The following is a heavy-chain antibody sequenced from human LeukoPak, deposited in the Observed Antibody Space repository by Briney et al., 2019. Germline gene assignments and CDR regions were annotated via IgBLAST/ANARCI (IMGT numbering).Heavy chain of an antibody. J-gene: IGHJ6*02. CDR3: ARDHGYGDYAQIGNYGIDV. CDR2: IYSGGST. D-gene: IGHD4-17*01. CDR1: GFTVSSIY. V-gene: IGHV3-66*01. Sequence: PGGSLRLSCAASGFTVSSIYMSWVRQAPGKGLEWVSVIYSGGSTYYADSVKGRFTISRDNSKNTLYLQMNSLRAEDTAVYYCARDHGYGDYAQIGNYGIDVWGQGTTVTVSS.